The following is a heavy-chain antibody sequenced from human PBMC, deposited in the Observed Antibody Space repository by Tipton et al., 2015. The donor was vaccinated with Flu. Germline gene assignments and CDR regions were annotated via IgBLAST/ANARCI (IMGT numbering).Heavy chain of an antibody. CDR1: GFTFSSYE. CDR2: ISSSGTTT. CDR3: ARGIYSGFYFGF. Sequence: QLVQSGGGLVQPGGSLRLSCAASGFTFSSYEMNWVRQAPGKGLEWVSYISSSGTTTYYADSVKGRFTISRDNAKNSLYLQMNSLRAEDTAVYYCARGIYSGFYFGFWGQGNL. D-gene: IGHD1-26*01. V-gene: IGHV3-48*03. J-gene: IGHJ4*01.